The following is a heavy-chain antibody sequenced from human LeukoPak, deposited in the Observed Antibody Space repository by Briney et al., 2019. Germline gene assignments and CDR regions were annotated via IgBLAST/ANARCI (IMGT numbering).Heavy chain of an antibody. D-gene: IGHD3-10*01. V-gene: IGHV4-39*07. CDR1: GGSISSSSYY. CDR2: IYYSGST. CDR3: ARDGIGGSLEWFDP. J-gene: IGHJ5*02. Sequence: SETLSLTCTVSGGSISSSSYYWGWIRQPPGKGLEWIGSIYYSGSTYYNPSLKSRVTISVDTSKNQFSLKLSSVTAADTAVYYCARDGIGGSLEWFDPWGQGTLVTVSS.